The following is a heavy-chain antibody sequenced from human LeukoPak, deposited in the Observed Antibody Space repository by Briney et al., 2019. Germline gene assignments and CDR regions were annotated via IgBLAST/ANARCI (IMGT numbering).Heavy chain of an antibody. Sequence: GGSLRLSCAVSGFTFSSYEMSWVRQAPGKGLEWVANIKQDGSEKYYVDSVKGRFTISRDNAKNSLYLQMNSLRAEDTAVYYCASPGQLVGEDYWGQGTLVTVSS. CDR1: GFTFSSYE. CDR2: IKQDGSEK. CDR3: ASPGQLVGEDY. V-gene: IGHV3-7*03. J-gene: IGHJ4*02. D-gene: IGHD6-13*01.